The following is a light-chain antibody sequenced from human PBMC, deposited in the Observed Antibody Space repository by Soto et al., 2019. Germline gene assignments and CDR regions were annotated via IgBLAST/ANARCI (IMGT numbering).Light chain of an antibody. J-gene: IGKJ1*01. CDR2: GAS. CDR3: QQYGSSPRT. CDR1: QSVSSSY. Sequence: EIVLTQSPATLSLSPGERATLSCRASQSVSSSYLAWYQQRPGQAPRLLIYGASTRATGIPARFSGSGSGTEFTLTISRLEPEDFAVYYCQQYGSSPRTFGQGTKVDIK. V-gene: IGKV3-20*01.